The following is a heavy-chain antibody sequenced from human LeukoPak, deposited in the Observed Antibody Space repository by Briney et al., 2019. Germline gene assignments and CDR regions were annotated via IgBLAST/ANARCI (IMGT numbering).Heavy chain of an antibody. CDR2: ITHSGST. Sequence: MASETLSLTCAVYGGSFSGYYWSWIRQPPGKGLEWIGEITHSGSTNYNPSLKSRVSISVDTSKNQFSLKLSSVTAADTAVYYCARGRVAIVVVAAAIEGFDYWGQGTLVTVSS. V-gene: IGHV4-34*01. J-gene: IGHJ4*02. CDR3: ARGRVAIVVVAAAIEGFDY. CDR1: GGSFSGYY. D-gene: IGHD2-2*01.